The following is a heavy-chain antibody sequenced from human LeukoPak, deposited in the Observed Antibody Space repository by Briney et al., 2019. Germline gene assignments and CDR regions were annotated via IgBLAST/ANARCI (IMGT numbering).Heavy chain of an antibody. V-gene: IGHV3-23*01. Sequence: GGSLRLSCATSRFTFTDYAMNWVRQAPGKGLEWVSGISATGSSTYYADPVKGRFTISRDTSKNTVYLQMNSLGAEDTAVYYCAKPQQDYYGSGSYKNYGMDVWGQGTTVTVAS. CDR1: RFTFTDYA. CDR2: ISATGSST. J-gene: IGHJ6*02. CDR3: AKPQQDYYGSGSYKNYGMDV. D-gene: IGHD3-10*01.